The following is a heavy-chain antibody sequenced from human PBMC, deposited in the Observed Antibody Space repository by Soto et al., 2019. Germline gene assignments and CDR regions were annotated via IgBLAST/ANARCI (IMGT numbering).Heavy chain of an antibody. J-gene: IGHJ6*03. CDR3: AKNGDIVVVPAAIAYMDV. CDR1: GFTFSNFA. D-gene: IGHD2-2*02. V-gene: IGHV3-23*01. Sequence: HPGGSLRLSCAASGFTFSNFAMNWVRQAPGKGLEWVSGISGRGGTTYYADSVKGRFTISRDNSKNTLYLQMNSLRAEDTAVYYCAKNGDIVVVPAAIAYMDVWGKGTTVTVSS. CDR2: ISGRGGTT.